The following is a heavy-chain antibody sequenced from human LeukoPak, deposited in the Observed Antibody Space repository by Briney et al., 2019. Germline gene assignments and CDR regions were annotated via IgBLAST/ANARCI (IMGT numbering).Heavy chain of an antibody. D-gene: IGHD2-15*01. CDR2: ISAYNGNT. Sequence: ASVKVSCKASGYTFTSYGISWVRQAPGQGLEWMGWISAYNGNTNYAQKLQGRVTMTTDTSTSTVYMELRSLRSDDTAVYYCARAICSGGSCYSVIRAFDIWGQGTMVTVSS. J-gene: IGHJ3*02. CDR3: ARAICSGGSCYSVIRAFDI. V-gene: IGHV1-18*01. CDR1: GYTFTSYG.